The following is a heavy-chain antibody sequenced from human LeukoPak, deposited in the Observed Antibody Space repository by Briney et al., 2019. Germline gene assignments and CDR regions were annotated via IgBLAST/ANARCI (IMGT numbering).Heavy chain of an antibody. CDR3: IRGNSFDY. J-gene: IGHJ4*02. V-gene: IGHV3-23*01. Sequence: PGGSLRLSCAASGFTFSSYAISWVRQAPGKGPEWVSAISGSGSSTNYADSVKGRFTISRDNAKNTLYLQMNSLRAEDTAVYYCIRGNSFDYWGQGTLVTVSS. CDR1: GFTFSSYA. CDR2: ISGSGSST.